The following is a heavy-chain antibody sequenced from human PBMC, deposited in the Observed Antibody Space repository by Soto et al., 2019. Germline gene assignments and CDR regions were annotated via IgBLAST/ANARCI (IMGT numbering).Heavy chain of an antibody. CDR2: ISYDGRNK. CDR3: AREQGGSGSAFDI. V-gene: IGHV3-30*04. CDR1: GFTFSSYA. D-gene: IGHD3-22*01. J-gene: IGHJ3*02. Sequence: GGSLRLSCAASGFTFSSYAMHWVRQAPGKGLEWVAVISYDGRNKYYAESVKGRFTISRDNSKNTQYLKMNSIRAEDTDVYYCAREQGGSGSAFDIWGQGTMVTVSS.